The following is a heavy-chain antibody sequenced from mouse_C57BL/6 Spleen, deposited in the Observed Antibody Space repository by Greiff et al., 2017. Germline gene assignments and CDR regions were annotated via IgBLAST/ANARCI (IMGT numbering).Heavy chain of an antibody. J-gene: IGHJ1*03. V-gene: IGHV1-52*01. CDR3: ARTGTSWYFDV. Sequence: QVQLQQPGAELVRPGSSVKLSCKASGYTFTSYWMHWVKQRPIQGLEWIGNIDPSDSETHYNQKFKDKATLTVDKSSSTAYMHLSSLTSEDSAVYYCARTGTSWYFDVWGTGTTVTVSS. CDR2: IDPSDSET. D-gene: IGHD3-3*01. CDR1: GYTFTSYW.